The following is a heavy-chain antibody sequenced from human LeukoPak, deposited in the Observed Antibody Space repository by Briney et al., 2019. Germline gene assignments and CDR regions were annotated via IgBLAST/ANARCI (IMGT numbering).Heavy chain of an antibody. D-gene: IGHD6-13*01. Sequence: GASVKVSCKASGYTFTSYDINWVRQATGQGLEWMGWMNPNSGNTGYAQKFQGRVTMTRNTSISTAYMELSSLRSEDTAVYYCAIALHSSSWYPVRYNWFDPWGQGTLVTVSS. V-gene: IGHV1-8*01. CDR3: AIALHSSSWYPVRYNWFDP. CDR1: GYTFTSYD. CDR2: MNPNSGNT. J-gene: IGHJ5*02.